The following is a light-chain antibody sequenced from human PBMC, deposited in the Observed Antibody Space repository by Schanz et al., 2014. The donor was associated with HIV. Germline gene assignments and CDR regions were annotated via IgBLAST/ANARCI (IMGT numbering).Light chain of an antibody. CDR3: QQHSTYPLT. Sequence: DIQMAQSPSSLSASLGDRVTITCRASQDIAGYLAWYQQKPGKAPELLIYAASTLQTGVPSRFSGSGSGTDFTLTINSLQPEDFATYFCQQHSTYPLTFGGGTKVEIK. CDR1: QDIAGY. CDR2: AAS. V-gene: IGKV1-9*01. J-gene: IGKJ4*01.